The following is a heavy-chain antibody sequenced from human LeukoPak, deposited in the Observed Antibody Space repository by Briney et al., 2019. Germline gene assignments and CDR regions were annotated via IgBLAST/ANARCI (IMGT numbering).Heavy chain of an antibody. J-gene: IGHJ3*02. V-gene: IGHV3-7*03. CDR1: GFTFENYW. Sequence: PGGSLRLSCAASGFTFENYWMTWVRQAPGKGLEWVATIKGDGSEKFHVDSVKGRITISRDNSKNTLYLQMNSLRAEDTAVYYCAKVRIVGATLNAFDIWGQGTMVTVSS. CDR2: IKGDGSEK. CDR3: AKVRIVGATLNAFDI. D-gene: IGHD1-26*01.